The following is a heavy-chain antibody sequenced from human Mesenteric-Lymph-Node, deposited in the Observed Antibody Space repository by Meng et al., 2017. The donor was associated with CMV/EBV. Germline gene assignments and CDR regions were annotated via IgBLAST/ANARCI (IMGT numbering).Heavy chain of an antibody. CDR2: IYYNGVA. CDR3: ARGPGYYDSSGSDY. CDR1: GDSISDYY. D-gene: IGHD3-22*01. Sequence: SETLSLTCSVSGDSISDYYWSWIRQPPGKGLEWIGYIYYNGVANYSPSLKSRVTMSVHTSKNQFFLNLNSVAAADTAVYYCARGPGYYDSSGSDYWGQGMLVTVSS. V-gene: IGHV4-59*01. J-gene: IGHJ4*02.